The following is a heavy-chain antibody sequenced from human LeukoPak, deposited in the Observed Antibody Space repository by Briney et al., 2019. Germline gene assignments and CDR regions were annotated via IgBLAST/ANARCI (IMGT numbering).Heavy chain of an antibody. CDR1: GYTFTGYY. J-gene: IGHJ3*02. Sequence: GASVKVSCKASGYTFTGYYMHWVLQAPGQGLEWMGWINPNSGGTNYAQKFQGRVTMTRDTSISTAYMELSRLRSDDTAVYYCARDLGGFGYGGNDAFDIWGQGTMVTVSS. CDR3: ARDLGGFGYGGNDAFDI. CDR2: INPNSGGT. V-gene: IGHV1-2*02. D-gene: IGHD4-23*01.